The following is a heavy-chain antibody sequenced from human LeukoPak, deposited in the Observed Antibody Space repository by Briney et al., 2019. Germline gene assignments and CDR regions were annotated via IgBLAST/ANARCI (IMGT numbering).Heavy chain of an antibody. CDR1: GLTVSSY. CDR2: LYSGDSI. D-gene: IGHD4-23*01. Sequence: SGGSLRLSCAASGLTVSSYMSWVRQAPGKGLEGVSVLYSGDSIYYADSVKGRFTISRDKSKNTLYLQMNSLRAEDTAVYYCARPPYGGVDYWGQGTLVTVSS. J-gene: IGHJ4*02. V-gene: IGHV3-66*01. CDR3: ARPPYGGVDY.